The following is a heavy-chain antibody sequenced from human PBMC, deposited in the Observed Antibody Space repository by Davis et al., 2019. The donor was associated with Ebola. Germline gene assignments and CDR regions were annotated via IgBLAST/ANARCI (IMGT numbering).Heavy chain of an antibody. D-gene: IGHD2-8*01. CDR2: ISAYNGNT. Sequence: ASVKVSCKASGYTLTSYGISWVRQAPGQGLEWMGWISAYNGNTNYAQKLQSRVTMTTDTSTSTAYMELRSLRSDDTAVYYCARDLDIVLMVYAIRFDYWGQGTLVTVSS. V-gene: IGHV1-18*04. CDR3: ARDLDIVLMVYAIRFDY. J-gene: IGHJ4*02. CDR1: GYTLTSYG.